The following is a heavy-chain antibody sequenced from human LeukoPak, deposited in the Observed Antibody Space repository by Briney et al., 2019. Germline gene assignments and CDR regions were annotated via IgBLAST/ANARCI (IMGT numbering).Heavy chain of an antibody. J-gene: IGHJ5*02. V-gene: IGHV4-34*01. CDR3: AKGPQTGWFDT. CDR2: INHNGNT. D-gene: IGHD3-10*01. CDR1: GGSFRGHF. Sequence: PSEXLSLTCAVYGGSFRGHFCSWLRQPPGKGLEWIGEINHNGNTNYNPSLTSRVTMSVDTSKNQFSLRLNSVTAADTAVYYCAKGPQTGWFDTWGQGTLVTVSS.